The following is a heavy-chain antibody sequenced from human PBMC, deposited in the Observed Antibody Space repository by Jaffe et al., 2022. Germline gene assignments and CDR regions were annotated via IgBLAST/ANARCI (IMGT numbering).Heavy chain of an antibody. D-gene: IGHD4-4*01. J-gene: IGHJ6*03. CDR3: ARDKRQTTTVTTPAYMDV. Sequence: EVQLVESGGGLVQPGGSLRLSCAASGFTFSSYSMNWVRQAPGKGLEWVSYISSSSSTIYYADSVKGRFTISRDNAKNSLYLQMNSLRAEDTAVYYCARDKRQTTTVTTPAYMDVWGKGTTVTVSS. CDR2: ISSSSSTI. CDR1: GFTFSSYS. V-gene: IGHV3-48*01.